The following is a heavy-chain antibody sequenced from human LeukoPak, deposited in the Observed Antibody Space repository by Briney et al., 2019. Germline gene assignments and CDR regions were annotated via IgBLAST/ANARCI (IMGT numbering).Heavy chain of an antibody. CDR2: IGNSDET. J-gene: IGHJ4*02. CDR3: TTATSDTAMGDFDY. D-gene: IGHD5-18*01. CDR1: GFFFNTNA. V-gene: IGHV3-23*01. Sequence: GGSLRLSCAASGFFFNTNAMSWVRQAPGMGLEWVAAIGNSDETYYADAVKGRFTISRDTSKNTLFLQMNNLRAEDTAVYYCTTATSDTAMGDFDYWGQGTLVTVSS.